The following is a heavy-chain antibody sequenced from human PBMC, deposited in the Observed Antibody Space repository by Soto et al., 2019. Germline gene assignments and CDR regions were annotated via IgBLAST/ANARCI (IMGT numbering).Heavy chain of an antibody. Sequence: QVQLQQWGAGLLKPSETLSLTCAVYGGFVSSGSYYWSWIRQPPGKGLEWIGEMSHSGGTHFNPSPKRRVTISVDTSMNQFSLRMSSVTAADTALYYCARVGRGTVTTVVDAFDIWGPGTMVTVSS. D-gene: IGHD1-1*01. CDR3: ARVGRGTVTTVVDAFDI. CDR1: GGFVSSGSYY. V-gene: IGHV4-34*01. CDR2: MSHSGGT. J-gene: IGHJ3*02.